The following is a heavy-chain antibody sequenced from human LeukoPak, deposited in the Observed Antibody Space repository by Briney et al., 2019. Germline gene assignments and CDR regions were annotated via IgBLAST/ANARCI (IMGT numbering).Heavy chain of an antibody. CDR2: ISWNSGSI. J-gene: IGHJ4*02. Sequence: PGGSLRLSCAASGFTFDDYAMHWVRQAPGKGLEWVSGISWNSGSIGYADSVKGRFTISRDNSKNTLYLQMNSLRAEDTAVYYCATGTAAGTGYWGQGTLVTVSS. CDR3: ATGTAAGTGY. CDR1: GFTFDDYA. D-gene: IGHD6-13*01. V-gene: IGHV3-9*01.